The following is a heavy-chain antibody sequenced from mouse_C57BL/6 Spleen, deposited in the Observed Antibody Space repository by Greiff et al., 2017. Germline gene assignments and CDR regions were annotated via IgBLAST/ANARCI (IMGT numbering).Heavy chain of an antibody. CDR3: TRRIITTVVLDY. Sequence: QVQLQQSGAELVRPGASVTLSCKASGYTFTDYEMHWVKQTPVHGLEWIGAIDPETGGTAYNQKFKGKAILTADKSSSTAYMELRSLTSEDSAVYYCTRRIITTVVLDYWGQGTTLTVSS. V-gene: IGHV1-15*01. CDR2: IDPETGGT. D-gene: IGHD1-1*01. J-gene: IGHJ2*01. CDR1: GYTFTDYE.